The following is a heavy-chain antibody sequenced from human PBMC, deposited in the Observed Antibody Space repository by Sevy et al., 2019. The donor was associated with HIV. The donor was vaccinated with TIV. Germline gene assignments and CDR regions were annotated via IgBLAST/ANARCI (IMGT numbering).Heavy chain of an antibody. V-gene: IGHV3-23*01. CDR2: ISGGGGGT. Sequence: GGSLRLSCAASGFTFNNYAMSWVRQAPGKGLEGKGLEWVSTISGGGGGTYYEDSVRGRFTISRDKSKNTLYLKVNSLGVEDTAVDYCARRYFYDIADGWYFDLWGRGTLVTVSS. CDR3: ARRYFYDIADGWYFDL. CDR1: GFTFNNYA. D-gene: IGHD6-13*01. J-gene: IGHJ2*01.